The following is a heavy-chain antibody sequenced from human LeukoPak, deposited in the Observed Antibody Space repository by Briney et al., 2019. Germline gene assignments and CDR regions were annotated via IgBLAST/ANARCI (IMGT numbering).Heavy chain of an antibody. CDR1: GDSVSSNSAA. CDR3: ARVLGYCSGGSCYDNWFDP. D-gene: IGHD2-15*01. CDR2: TYYRSKWYN. J-gene: IGHJ5*02. Sequence: SQTLSLTCAISGDSVSSNSAAWNWIRQSPSRGLEWLGRTYYRSKWYNDYAASVKSRITMNPDTSKNQFSLQLNSVTPEDTAVYSCARVLGYCSGGSCYDNWFDPWGQGTLVTVSS. V-gene: IGHV6-1*01.